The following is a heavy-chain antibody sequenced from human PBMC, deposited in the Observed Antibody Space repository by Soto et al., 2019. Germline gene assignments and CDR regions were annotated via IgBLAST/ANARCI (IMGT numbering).Heavy chain of an antibody. J-gene: IGHJ6*03. Sequence: SETLSLTCAVYGGSFSGYSWSWIRQPPGKGLEWIGEINHSGSSNYNPSLKSRVTISADTPKNQFSLTLSTVTAADTAVYYCARGPGVRLGLWSYYKGLYYNYCYLDVWGKGTTVTVSS. CDR1: GGSFSGYS. CDR3: ARGPGVRLGLWSYYKGLYYNYCYLDV. D-gene: IGHD3-10*01. CDR2: INHSGSS. V-gene: IGHV4-34*01.